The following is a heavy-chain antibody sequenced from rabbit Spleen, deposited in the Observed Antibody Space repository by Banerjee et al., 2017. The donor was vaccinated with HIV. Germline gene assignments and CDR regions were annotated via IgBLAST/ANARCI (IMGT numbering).Heavy chain of an antibody. V-gene: IGHV1S45*01. D-gene: IGHD4-1*01. J-gene: IGHJ4*01. Sequence: QEQLEESGGGLVKPGTSLTLTCTASGLDLSTRYWICWVRQAPGRGLEWIACIDVNSRSTHYASWAKGRFTISKISSTTVTLQMTSLTAADTATYFCARDSAGREDFSLWGPGTLVTVS. CDR3: ARDSAGREDFSL. CDR1: GLDLSTRYW. CDR2: IDVNSRST.